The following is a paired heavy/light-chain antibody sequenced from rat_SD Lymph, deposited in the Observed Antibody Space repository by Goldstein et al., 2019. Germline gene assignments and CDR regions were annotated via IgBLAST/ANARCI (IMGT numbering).Light chain of an antibody. Sequence: DMVLTHSPVLAVSLGQRATISCRASQSVSISSFNLMHWYQQKPGQQPKLLIYRASNLASGIPARFSGSGSGTDFTLTIDPVQADDIAAYYCQQSRESPLTFGSGTKLEIK. CDR1: QSVSISSFNL. CDR2: RAS. J-gene: IGKJ5*01. CDR3: QQSRESPLT. V-gene: IGKV3S18*01.
Heavy chain of an antibody. CDR3: SRLVNYDFFDY. CDR2: ISFDGTTT. Sequence: EVQLVESGGGLVQPGRSLKLSFAASGFTFSNYGMAWVRQAPTKGLEWVATISFDGTTTYYRDSVKGRFTISRDNAKNTLYLQMDSLRSEDTATYCCSRLVNYDFFDYWGQGVMVTVSS. J-gene: IGHJ2*01. CDR1: GFTFSNYG. V-gene: IGHV5-29*01. D-gene: IGHD1-10*01.